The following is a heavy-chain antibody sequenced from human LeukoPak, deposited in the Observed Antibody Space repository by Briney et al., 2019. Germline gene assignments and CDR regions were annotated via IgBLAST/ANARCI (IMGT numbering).Heavy chain of an antibody. CDR2: ISSGSGTI. V-gene: IGHV3-48*04. Sequence: PGGSLRLSCAASGFTFSSYSMNWVRQAPGKGLEYVSYISSGSGTIYYADSVKGRFTISRDNAKNSLYLQMNSLRAEDTAVYYCATREYSSSPFDYWGQGTLVTVSS. CDR1: GFTFSSYS. J-gene: IGHJ4*02. D-gene: IGHD6-13*01. CDR3: ATREYSSSPFDY.